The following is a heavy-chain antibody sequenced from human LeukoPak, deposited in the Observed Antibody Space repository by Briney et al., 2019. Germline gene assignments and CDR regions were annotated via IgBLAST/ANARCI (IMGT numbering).Heavy chain of an antibody. CDR3: ARGVVPAAIWQNWFDP. CDR2: INYSGRT. D-gene: IGHD2-2*01. J-gene: IGHJ5*02. CDR1: GVSISSSSYL. V-gene: IGHV4-39*07. Sequence: KSSETLSLTCTVSGVSISSSSYLWRWIRQPPGKGLEWIGSINYSGRTYHNPSLKSRVTTSVDTSNNQFSLKLSSVTAADPAVYYCARGVVPAAIWQNWFDPWGQGTLVIVSS.